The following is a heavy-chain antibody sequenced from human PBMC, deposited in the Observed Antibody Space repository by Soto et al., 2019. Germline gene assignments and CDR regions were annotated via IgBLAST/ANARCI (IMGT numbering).Heavy chain of an antibody. D-gene: IGHD3-22*01. Sequence: HPGGSLRLSCTASGFTFSSYAMSWVRQAPGKGLEWVSAISGSGGSTYYADSVKGRFTISRDNSKNTLYLQMNSLRAEDTAVYYCAKDLAYYYDSSGYTPDDAFDIWGQGTMVTVSS. CDR1: GFTFSSYA. CDR2: ISGSGGST. J-gene: IGHJ3*02. CDR3: AKDLAYYYDSSGYTPDDAFDI. V-gene: IGHV3-23*01.